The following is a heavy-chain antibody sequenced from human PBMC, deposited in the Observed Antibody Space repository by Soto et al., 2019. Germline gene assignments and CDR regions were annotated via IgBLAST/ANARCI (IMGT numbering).Heavy chain of an antibody. J-gene: IGHJ6*03. CDR1: GFTFSNAW. V-gene: IGHV3-15*01. Sequence: EVQLVESGGGLVKPGGSLRLSCAASGFTFSNAWMSWVRQDPGKGLEWVGRIKSKTDGGTTDYAAPVKGRFTISRDDSKNTLYLQMNSLKTEDTAVYYCTLEGVVVAAKVYYYYYMDVWGKGTTVTVSS. D-gene: IGHD2-15*01. CDR2: IKSKTDGGTT. CDR3: TLEGVVVAAKVYYYYYMDV.